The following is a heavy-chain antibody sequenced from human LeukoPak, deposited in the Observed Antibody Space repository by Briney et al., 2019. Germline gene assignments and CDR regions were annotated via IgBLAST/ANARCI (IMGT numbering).Heavy chain of an antibody. CDR2: IYDGGRT. CDR3: ARGGSSGYYYLFDY. J-gene: IGHJ4*02. Sequence: SETLSLTCTVSGASISSSSYYWGWIRQPPGKGLEWIGSIYDGGRTHYSPSLKSRVTISLDTSKNQFSLKLGSVTASDTVMYYCARGGSSGYYYLFDYWGQGTLVTVSS. V-gene: IGHV4-39*01. D-gene: IGHD3-22*01. CDR1: GASISSSSYY.